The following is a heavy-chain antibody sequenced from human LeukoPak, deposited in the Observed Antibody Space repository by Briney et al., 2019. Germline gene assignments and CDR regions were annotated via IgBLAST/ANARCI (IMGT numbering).Heavy chain of an antibody. D-gene: IGHD5-24*01. V-gene: IGHV3-21*01. Sequence: PSETLSLTCGVSGFSISSGHYWGWIRQPPGKGLEWVSSISSSSSYIYCADSTKGRLTISRDNAKNSLYLQMNSLRAEDTAVYYCARVRDGYKSPFDIWGQGTMVTVSS. CDR2: ISSSSSYI. CDR1: GFSISSGH. J-gene: IGHJ3*02. CDR3: ARVRDGYKSPFDI.